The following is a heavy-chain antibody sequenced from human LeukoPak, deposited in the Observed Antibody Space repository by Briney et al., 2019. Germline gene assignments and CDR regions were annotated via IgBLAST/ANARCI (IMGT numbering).Heavy chain of an antibody. CDR2: ISSSGSTI. V-gene: IGHV3-48*03. CDR3: ARGRRRYGSGSIKD. Sequence: GGSLRLSCAASGFTFSSYEMNWVRQAPGKGLEWVSYISSSGSTIYYADSVKGRFTISRDNAKNSLYLQMNSLRAEDTAVYYCARGRRRYGSGSIKDWGQGTLVTVSS. CDR1: GFTFSSYE. J-gene: IGHJ4*02. D-gene: IGHD3-10*01.